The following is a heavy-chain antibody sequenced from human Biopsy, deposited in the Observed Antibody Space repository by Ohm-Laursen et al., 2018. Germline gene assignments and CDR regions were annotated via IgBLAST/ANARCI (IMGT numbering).Heavy chain of an antibody. V-gene: IGHV1-8*01. CDR2: MNTDSGNT. J-gene: IGHJ5*02. D-gene: IGHD3-10*01. CDR1: GYTFTSYT. CDR3: ARADPPLFYYGSGSSNWFDP. Sequence: ASVKVSCKTSGYTFTSYTINWVRQATGQGLEWMGWMNTDSGNTGYAQNFQGRVTMTRNTSISTANMELSSLRSEDTAVYFCARADPPLFYYGSGSSNWFDPWGQGTLVTVSS.